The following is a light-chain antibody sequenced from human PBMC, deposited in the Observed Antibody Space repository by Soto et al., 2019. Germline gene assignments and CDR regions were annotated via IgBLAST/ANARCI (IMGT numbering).Light chain of an antibody. CDR2: GTS. CDR1: QPVSSTS. J-gene: IGKJ1*01. V-gene: IGKV3-20*01. Sequence: ILLAQSPGILALSPGERATLSCRSTQPVSSTSLAWYQQKPGQAPRLLIYGTSTRATGIPDRFSGSGSGTDFTLTISSLEPEDFAVYYCQQSGSSPRTFGQGTKVDIK. CDR3: QQSGSSPRT.